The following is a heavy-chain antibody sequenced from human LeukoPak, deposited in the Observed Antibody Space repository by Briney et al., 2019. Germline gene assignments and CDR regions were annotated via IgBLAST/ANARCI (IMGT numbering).Heavy chain of an antibody. CDR2: ISSSGSYI. D-gene: IGHD5-24*01. V-gene: IGHV3-21*01. CDR1: GFTFSSNS. CDR3: ARDGEMATSTRLRDY. Sequence: GGSLRLSCAASGFTFSSNSMNWVRQAPGKGLEWVSSISSSGSYIYYADSLKGRFTISRDTAKNSLYLQMNSLRAEDPAVNYCARDGEMATSTRLRDYWGRGTLVSVRS. J-gene: IGHJ4*02.